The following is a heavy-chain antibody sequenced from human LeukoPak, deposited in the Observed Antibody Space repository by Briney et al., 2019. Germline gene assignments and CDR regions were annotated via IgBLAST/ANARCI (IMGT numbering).Heavy chain of an antibody. J-gene: IGHJ3*02. CDR3: ARVGVLVTAFDI. CDR1: GFTFSAYN. D-gene: IGHD3-16*01. Sequence: GGSLRLSCAASGFTFSAYNMNWVRQAPGKGLEWVSSISSSSTYIYYADSVKGRFTISRDNAKNSLYLQMNSLRAEDTAVYYCARVGVLVTAFDIWGQGTMVTVSS. V-gene: IGHV3-21*01. CDR2: ISSSSTYI.